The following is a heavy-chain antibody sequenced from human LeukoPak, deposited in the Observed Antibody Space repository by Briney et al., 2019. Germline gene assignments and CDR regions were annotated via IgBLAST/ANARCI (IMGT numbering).Heavy chain of an antibody. V-gene: IGHV4-59*01. D-gene: IGHD3-16*01. Sequence: PSETLSLTCAVSGASITSYYWTWIRQPPGKGLEWIGYIYHTGNIKYNPSLNSRVTISIDTSKNQFSLKLSSVTAADTAVYYCARDNDSRDPPHFDYWGQGTLVTVSS. CDR1: GASITSYY. CDR3: ARDNDSRDPPHFDY. CDR2: IYHTGNI. J-gene: IGHJ4*02.